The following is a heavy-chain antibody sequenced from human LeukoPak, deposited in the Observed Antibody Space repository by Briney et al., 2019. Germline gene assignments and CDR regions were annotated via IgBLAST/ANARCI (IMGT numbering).Heavy chain of an antibody. V-gene: IGHV3-23*01. CDR2: SSGSGGST. CDR1: GWTFSKYA. D-gene: IGHD3-16*01. CDR3: ERDLRGIHDY. J-gene: IGHJ4*02. Sequence: GGALRLSCSASGWTFSKYARSWVRQAPGRGLEGVSASSGSGGSTYYADSVKGRFTISRDNAKNSLYLQMNSLRAEDTAVYYCERDLRGIHDYWGQGILVTVSS.